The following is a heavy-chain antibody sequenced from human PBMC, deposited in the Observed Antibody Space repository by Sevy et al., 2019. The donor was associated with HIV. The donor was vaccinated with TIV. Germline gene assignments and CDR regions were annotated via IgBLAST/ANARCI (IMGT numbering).Heavy chain of an antibody. CDR2: IYPGDSHT. CDR1: GYTFTRYW. Sequence: GESLKISCQASGYTFTRYWIGWVRQLPGKGLEWMGIIYPGDSHTLYSPSFQGQVTISADKSITTAYLQWNSLTASDTAMFYCATLAGNCNTTHCFSHGYFDNWGQGTLVTVSS. V-gene: IGHV5-51*01. CDR3: ATLAGNCNTTHCFSHGYFDN. D-gene: IGHD2-15*01. J-gene: IGHJ4*02.